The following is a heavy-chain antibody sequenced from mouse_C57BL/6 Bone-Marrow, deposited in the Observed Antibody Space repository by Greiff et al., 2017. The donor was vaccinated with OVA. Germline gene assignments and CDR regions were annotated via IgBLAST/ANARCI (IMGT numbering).Heavy chain of an antibody. J-gene: IGHJ4*01. Sequence: EVKLVESGGGLVKPGGSLKLSCAASGFTFSSYAMPWVRQTPEKRLEWVATISDGGSSTYYPAKVKGRFTISRDNAKNTLNMQMSHLRSEDTAVYYCAVITTVVARGAMDYWGQGTSVTVSS. CDR1: GFTFSSYA. D-gene: IGHD1-1*01. CDR3: AVITTVVARGAMDY. CDR2: ISDGGSST. V-gene: IGHV5-4*03.